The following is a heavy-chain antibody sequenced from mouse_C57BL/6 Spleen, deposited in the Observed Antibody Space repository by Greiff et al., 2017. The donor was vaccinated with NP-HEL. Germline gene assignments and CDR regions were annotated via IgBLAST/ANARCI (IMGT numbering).Heavy chain of an antibody. J-gene: IGHJ1*03. Sequence: QVQLQQSGAELVKPGASVKISCKASGYAFSSYWMNWVKQRPGKGLEWIGQIYPGDGDTNYNGKFKGKATLTADKSSSTAYMQLSSLTSEDSAVYFCARSGVSYYYGSSYWYFDVWGTGTTVTVSS. CDR2: IYPGDGDT. V-gene: IGHV1-80*01. CDR1: GYAFSSYW. CDR3: ARSGVSYYYGSSYWYFDV. D-gene: IGHD1-1*01.